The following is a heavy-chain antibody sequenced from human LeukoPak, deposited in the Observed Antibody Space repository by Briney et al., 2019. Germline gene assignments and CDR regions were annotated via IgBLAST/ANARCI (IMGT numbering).Heavy chain of an antibody. V-gene: IGHV4-59*01. CDR1: GGSISSYY. CDR3: ARDLYGSGSYPYYYYYMDV. J-gene: IGHJ6*03. D-gene: IGHD3-10*01. CDR2: IYYSGSS. Sequence: SETLSLTCTVSGGSISSYYWSWIRQPPGKGLEWIGYIYYSGSSNYNPSLKSRVTISVDTSKNQFSLKLSSVTAADTAVYYCARDLYGSGSYPYYYYYMDVWGKGTTVTISS.